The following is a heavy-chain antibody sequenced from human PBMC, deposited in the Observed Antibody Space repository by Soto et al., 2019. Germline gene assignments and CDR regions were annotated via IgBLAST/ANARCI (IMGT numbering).Heavy chain of an antibody. CDR2: ISGSGGST. CDR3: AIYSSSFVDNWFDP. Sequence: GGSLRLSCAASGFTFSSYAMSWVRQAPGKGLEWVSAISGSGGSTYYADSVKGRFTISRDNSKNTLYLQMNSLRAEDTAVYYCAIYSSSFVDNWFDPWGQGTLVTVSS. V-gene: IGHV3-23*01. CDR1: GFTFSSYA. D-gene: IGHD6-13*01. J-gene: IGHJ5*02.